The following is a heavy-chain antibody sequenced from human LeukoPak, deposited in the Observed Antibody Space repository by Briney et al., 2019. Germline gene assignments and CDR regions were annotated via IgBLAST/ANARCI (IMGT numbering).Heavy chain of an antibody. CDR3: AKGTSMVRVTQVDD. V-gene: IGHV3-23*01. CDR1: GFTFSSYA. Sequence: GGSLRLSCAASGFTFSSYAMSWVRQAPGKGLEWVSTISGSGSSTYYADSVKGRFTTSRDNSKNALSLQMNTLRAEDTALYYCAKGTSMVRVTQVDDWGQGTLVTVSS. J-gene: IGHJ4*02. CDR2: ISGSGSST. D-gene: IGHD3-10*01.